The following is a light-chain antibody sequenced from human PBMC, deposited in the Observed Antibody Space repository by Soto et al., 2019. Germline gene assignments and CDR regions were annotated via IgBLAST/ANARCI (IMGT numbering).Light chain of an antibody. CDR2: EVT. J-gene: IGLJ1*01. CDR1: SSDVGIYNY. Sequence: QSVLTQPASVSGSAGQSIAISCTGSSSDVGIYNYVSWYQQHPGKVPKLIIYEVTSRPSGVSIRFSGSKSGNTASLAITGLQAEDEADYYCQSYDSRLSGSYVFGTGTKVNVL. CDR3: QSYDSRLSGSYV. V-gene: IGLV2-14*01.